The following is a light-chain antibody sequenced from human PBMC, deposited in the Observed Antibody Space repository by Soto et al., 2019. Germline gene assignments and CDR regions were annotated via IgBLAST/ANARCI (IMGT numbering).Light chain of an antibody. J-gene: IGKJ1*01. CDR2: DAS. Sequence: IVLTQSPGTLSLSPGERATLSCRASQSVTSSYLAWYQQKPGLAPRLLIYDASKRATGIPDRFRGSGSGTDFTLTISTLEPEDFAVYYCLQYGSSPRTFGQGTKVDIK. CDR1: QSVTSSY. V-gene: IGKV3-20*01. CDR3: LQYGSSPRT.